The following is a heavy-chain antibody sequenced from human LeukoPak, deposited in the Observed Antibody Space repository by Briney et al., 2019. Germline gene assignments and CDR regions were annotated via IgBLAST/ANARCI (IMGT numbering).Heavy chain of an antibody. D-gene: IGHD2-8*01. CDR1: GYTFTSYG. V-gene: IGHV1-18*01. Sequence: ASVKVSCKASGYTFTSYGISWVRQAPGQGLGWMGWISAYNGNTNYAQKLQGRVTMTTDTSTSIAYMELRSLRSDDTAVYYCARDSTLRGYCTNGVCPSGYWGRGTLVTVSS. J-gene: IGHJ4*02. CDR2: ISAYNGNT. CDR3: ARDSTLRGYCTNGVCPSGY.